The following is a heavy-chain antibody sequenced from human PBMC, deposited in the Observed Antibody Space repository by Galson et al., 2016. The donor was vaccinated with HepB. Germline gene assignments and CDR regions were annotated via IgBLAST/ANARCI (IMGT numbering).Heavy chain of an antibody. CDR2: IRGSGGGI. Sequence: SLRLSCAASGFTFSTYAMSWVRQAPGKGLEWVSGIRGSGGGIDYADSVKGRFTISRYNSKNTLYLQMSSLRAEDTAVYYCAKERGSRITMVRGVLDAFDIWGQGTMVTVSS. CDR3: AKERGSRITMVRGVLDAFDI. CDR1: GFTFSTYA. J-gene: IGHJ3*02. D-gene: IGHD3-10*01. V-gene: IGHV3-23*01.